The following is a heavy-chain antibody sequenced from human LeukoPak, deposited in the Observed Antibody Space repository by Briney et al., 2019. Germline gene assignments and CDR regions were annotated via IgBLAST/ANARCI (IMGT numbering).Heavy chain of an antibody. CDR3: AKEISMIVVVMNDAFDI. J-gene: IGHJ3*02. V-gene: IGHV3-30*02. D-gene: IGHD3-22*01. CDR2: LRYDGSKT. CDR1: GFRFRSYG. Sequence: GGSLRLSCAASGFRFRSYGMHWVRQAPGKGLEWVAFLRYDGSKTYYADSVKGRFTMSRDNSKNTLDLQMNSLRAEDTAVYFCAKEISMIVVVMNDAFDIWGQGTMVTVSS.